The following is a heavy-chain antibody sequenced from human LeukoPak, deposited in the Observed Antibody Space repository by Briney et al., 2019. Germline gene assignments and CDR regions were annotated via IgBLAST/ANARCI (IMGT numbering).Heavy chain of an antibody. CDR2: ISPSGDIK. V-gene: IGHV3-23*01. J-gene: IGHJ4*02. CDR1: GFTFSSCS. Sequence: GGSLRLSCAASGFTFSSCSMNWVRQAPGKGLEWVSGISPSGDIKYYADSVKGRFTISRDNSKNTVYLEVISLTDEDTAVYYCAKDDAWLRFGEWSQGTLVTVSS. D-gene: IGHD3-10*01. CDR3: AKDDAWLRFGE.